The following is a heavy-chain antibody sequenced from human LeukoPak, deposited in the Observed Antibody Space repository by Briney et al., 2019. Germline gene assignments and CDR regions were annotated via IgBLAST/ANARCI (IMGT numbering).Heavy chain of an antibody. J-gene: IGHJ4*02. Sequence: SETLSLTCTVSGGSISSGGYHWSWIRRHPGKGLEWIGNDGSTYYNPFLKSRVTISVDTSKNQFSLKLSSVTAADTAIYYCAIYFVGGGGRGTWGQGTLVTVSS. D-gene: IGHD2-21*01. CDR2: DGST. V-gene: IGHV4-31*03. CDR1: GGSISSGGYH. CDR3: AIYFVGGGGRGT.